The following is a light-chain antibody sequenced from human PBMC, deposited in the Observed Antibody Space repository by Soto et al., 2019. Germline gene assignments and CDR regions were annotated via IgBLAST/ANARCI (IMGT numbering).Light chain of an antibody. J-gene: IGKJ2*01. V-gene: IGKV1-5*03. CDR3: QQYNSYPYT. CDR1: QGISSW. CDR2: KAS. Sequence: DIQMTQSPSTLSASVGDRVTITCRASQGISSWLAWYQQNPGKAPKLLIYKASSLESGVPSRFSGSGSGTEFTLTISSLQPDDFATYYCQQYNSYPYTFGQGTKLEI.